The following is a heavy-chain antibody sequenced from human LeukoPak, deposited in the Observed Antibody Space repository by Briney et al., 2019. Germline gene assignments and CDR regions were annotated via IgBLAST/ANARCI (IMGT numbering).Heavy chain of an antibody. CDR3: AKGLWSPPFDY. CDR1: GFTFSRFA. D-gene: IGHD3-3*01. Sequence: GGSLRLSCAASGFTFSRFAMSWVRQAPGKGLEWVSAISGSGSSTYYADSVKGRLTISRDNSKNTLYLQMNSLRTEDTAVFYCAKGLWSPPFDYWGQGTLVTVSX. V-gene: IGHV3-23*01. J-gene: IGHJ4*02. CDR2: ISGSGSST.